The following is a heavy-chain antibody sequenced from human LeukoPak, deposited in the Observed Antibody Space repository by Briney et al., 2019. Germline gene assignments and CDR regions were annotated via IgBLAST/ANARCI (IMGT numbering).Heavy chain of an antibody. CDR2: ISWNSGSI. CDR1: GFTFDDYA. Sequence: GRSLRLSCAASGFTFDDYAMHWVRQAPGKGLEWVSGISWNSGSIGYADSVKGRFTISRDNAKNSLYLQMNSLRAEDTAVYYCTRRGASTGGFDIWGQGTMVTVSS. J-gene: IGHJ3*02. V-gene: IGHV3-9*01. D-gene: IGHD1-26*01. CDR3: TRRGASTGGFDI.